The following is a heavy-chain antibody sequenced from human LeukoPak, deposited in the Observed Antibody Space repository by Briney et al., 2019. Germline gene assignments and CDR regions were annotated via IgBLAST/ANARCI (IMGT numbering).Heavy chain of an antibody. Sequence: SETLSLTCTVSGGSISSGGYYWSWIRQPPGKGLEWIGEINHSGSTNYNPSLKSRVTISVDASKNQFSLKLSSVTAADTAVYYCASFKGGSGSYYFDYWGQGTLVTVSS. D-gene: IGHD3-10*01. CDR3: ASFKGGSGSYYFDY. V-gene: IGHV4-39*07. CDR2: INHSGST. J-gene: IGHJ4*02. CDR1: GGSISSGGYY.